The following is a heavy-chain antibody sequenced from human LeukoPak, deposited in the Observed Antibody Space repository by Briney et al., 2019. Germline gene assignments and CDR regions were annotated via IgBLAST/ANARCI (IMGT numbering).Heavy chain of an antibody. V-gene: IGHV4-34*01. J-gene: IGHJ4*02. D-gene: IGHD3-3*01. CDR1: GGSFSGYY. Sequence: PSETLSLTCTVYGGSFSGYYWSWIRQPPGKGLEWIGEINHSGSTNYNPSLKSRVTISVDTSKNQFSLKLSSVTAADTAVYYCARLLTPGTIFGVVPPMGPFDYWGQGTLVTVSS. CDR3: ARLLTPGTIFGVVPPMGPFDY. CDR2: INHSGST.